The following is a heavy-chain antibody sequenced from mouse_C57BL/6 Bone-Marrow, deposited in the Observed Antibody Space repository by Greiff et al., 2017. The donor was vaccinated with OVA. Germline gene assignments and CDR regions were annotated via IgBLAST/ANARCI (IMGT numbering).Heavy chain of an antibody. CDR2: IYPRSGNT. CDR3: ARSDTTVVEGYFDY. Sequence: VKLQESGAELARPGASVKLSCKASGYTFTSYGISWVKQRTGQGLEWIGEIYPRSGNTYYNEKFKGKATLTADKSSSTAYMELRSLTSEDSAVYFCARSDTTVVEGYFDYWGQGTTLTVSS. V-gene: IGHV1-81*01. D-gene: IGHD1-1*01. J-gene: IGHJ2*01. CDR1: GYTFTSYG.